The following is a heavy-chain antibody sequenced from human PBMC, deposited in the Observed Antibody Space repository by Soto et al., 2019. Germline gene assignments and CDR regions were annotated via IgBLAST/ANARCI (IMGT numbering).Heavy chain of an antibody. Sequence: SETLSLTCTVSGGSIISGGYSLSWIRQPPGKGLEWIGYIYHSGSTYYNPSLKSRVTISVDRSKNQFSLKLSSVTAADTAVYYCARGGVDYYDSSGYYFSPYYFDYWGQGTLVTVSS. D-gene: IGHD3-22*01. V-gene: IGHV4-30-2*01. J-gene: IGHJ4*02. CDR1: GGSIISGGYS. CDR3: ARGGVDYYDSSGYYFSPYYFDY. CDR2: IYHSGST.